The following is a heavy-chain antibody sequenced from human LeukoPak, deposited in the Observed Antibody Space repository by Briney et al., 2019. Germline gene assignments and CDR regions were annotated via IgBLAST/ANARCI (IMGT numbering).Heavy chain of an antibody. Sequence: GGSLRPSCAASGFTFSSYAMSWVRQAPGKVLGWDSAINGIDGSTYYADSVKGLFTISRDNSKNTQYLQMNSLRAEDTALYYCAKALNDYSNVLSLPPLDYWGQGTLVTVS. CDR3: AKALNDYSNVLSLPPLDY. CDR1: GFTFSSYA. J-gene: IGHJ4*02. CDR2: INGIDGST. D-gene: IGHD4-11*01. V-gene: IGHV3-23*01.